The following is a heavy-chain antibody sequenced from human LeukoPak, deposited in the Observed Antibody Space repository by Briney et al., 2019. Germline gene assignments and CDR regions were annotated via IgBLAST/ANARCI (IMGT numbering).Heavy chain of an antibody. CDR3: ARDRAASTFGWFDP. D-gene: IGHD6-13*01. CDR1: GGSFSGYY. J-gene: IGHJ5*02. CDR2: INHSGST. V-gene: IGHV4-34*01. Sequence: PSETLSLTCAVYGGSFSGYYWSWIRQPPGKGLEWIGEINHSGSTNYNPSLKSRVTISVDTSKNQFSLKLSSVTAADTAVYYCARDRAASTFGWFDPWGQGTLVTVSS.